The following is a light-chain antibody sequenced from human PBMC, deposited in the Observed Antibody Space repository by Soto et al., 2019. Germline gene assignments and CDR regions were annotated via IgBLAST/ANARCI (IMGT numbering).Light chain of an antibody. Sequence: DIEMTQSPSSLSASIGDRVTITFWASQSISNWLAWYQQKPGTAPKLLIYHASTLESGVPSRFSGSGSGTEFTLTISSLQSEDFAVYYCQQFRNWPWTFGQGTKVDIK. J-gene: IGKJ1*01. CDR1: QSISNW. V-gene: IGKV1-5*01. CDR2: HAS. CDR3: QQFRNWPWT.